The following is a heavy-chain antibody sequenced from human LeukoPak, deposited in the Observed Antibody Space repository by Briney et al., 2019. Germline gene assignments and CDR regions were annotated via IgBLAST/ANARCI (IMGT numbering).Heavy chain of an antibody. CDR3: ARAILLWFGDV. V-gene: IGHV3-66*01. J-gene: IGHJ6*04. CDR1: GFIIGDYA. Sequence: PGGSLRLSCTTSGFIIGDYAMTWVRQAPGKGLEWVSVIYSGGSTYYADSVKGRFTISRDNSKNTLYLQMNSLRAEDTAVYYCARAILLWFGDVWGKGTTVTISS. D-gene: IGHD3-10*01. CDR2: IYSGGST.